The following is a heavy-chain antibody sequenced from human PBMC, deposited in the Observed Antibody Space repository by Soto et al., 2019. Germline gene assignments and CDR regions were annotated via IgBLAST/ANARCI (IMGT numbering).Heavy chain of an antibody. V-gene: IGHV3-53*04. CDR3: ATGGTPYYYYMDV. D-gene: IGHD1-1*01. CDR2: IYSGGST. J-gene: IGHJ6*03. CDR1: GFTVSSNY. Sequence: EVQLVESGGGLVKPGGSLRLSCAASGFTVSSNYMSWVRQAPGKGLEWVSVIYSGGSTYYADSVKGRFTISRHNSKNTLYLQMNSLRAEDTAVYYCATGGTPYYYYMDVWGKGTTVTVSS.